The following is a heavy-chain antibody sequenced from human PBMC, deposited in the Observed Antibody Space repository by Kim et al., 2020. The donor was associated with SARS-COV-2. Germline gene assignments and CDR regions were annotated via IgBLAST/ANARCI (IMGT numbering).Heavy chain of an antibody. V-gene: IGHV4-39*01. CDR1: GGSISSSDHY. D-gene: IGHD5-12*01. Sequence: SETLSLTCTVSGGSISSSDHYWGWIRQPPGKGLEWIGTIYYSGKTYYNVSLKSRVTISVDTSENQFSLQLSFVTAADTATYYCARQDFRTGYDYGVDLWGQGALVTISS. J-gene: IGHJ5*02. CDR3: ARQDFRTGYDYGVDL. CDR2: IYYSGKT.